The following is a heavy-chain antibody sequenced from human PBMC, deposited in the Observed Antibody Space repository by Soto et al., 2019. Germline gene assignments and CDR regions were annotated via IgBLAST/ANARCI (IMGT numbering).Heavy chain of an antibody. Sequence: GGCLRLSCSPSGFTFRTLAMQWVRQPPGKGLEYVAAMNSNGLSTYYACFVKGRFNITRDNSKKTVSFQMPSRRTEDTAVYYCGKGLFLGPRVSASWGQGTLVTVSS. V-gene: IGHV3-64D*06. CDR3: GKGLFLGPRVSAS. CDR1: GFTFRTLA. J-gene: IGHJ5*02. CDR2: MNSNGLST. D-gene: IGHD3-10*01.